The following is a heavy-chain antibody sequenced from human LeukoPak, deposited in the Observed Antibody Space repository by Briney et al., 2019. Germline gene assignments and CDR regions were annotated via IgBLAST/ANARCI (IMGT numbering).Heavy chain of an antibody. V-gene: IGHV3-23*01. CDR3: AKCWAYYDFWSGYF. D-gene: IGHD3-3*01. J-gene: IGHJ4*02. CDR2: ISGSGGST. CDR1: GFTFSSYA. Sequence: GGSLRLSCAASGFTFSSYAMSWVRQAPGKGLEWVSAISGSGGSTYYADSVKGRFTISRDNSKNTLYLQMNSLRAEDTAVYYCAKCWAYYDFWSGYFRGQGTLVTVSS.